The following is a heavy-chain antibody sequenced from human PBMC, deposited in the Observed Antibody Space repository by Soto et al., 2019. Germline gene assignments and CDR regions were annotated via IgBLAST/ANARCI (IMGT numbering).Heavy chain of an antibody. CDR2: IYYSGST. J-gene: IGHJ5*02. D-gene: IGHD3-10*01. CDR1: GGSISSYY. V-gene: IGHV4-59*01. CDR3: ARPLFGRGNWFDP. Sequence: QVQLQESGPGLVKPSETLSLTCTVSGGSISSYYWSWIRQPPGKGLEWIGYIYYSGSTNYNPSLKSRVTISGDTSKTQFSLKLSSVTAADTAVYYCARPLFGRGNWFDPWGQGTLVTVSS.